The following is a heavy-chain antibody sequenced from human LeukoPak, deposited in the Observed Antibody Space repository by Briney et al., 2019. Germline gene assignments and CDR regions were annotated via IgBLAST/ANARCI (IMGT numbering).Heavy chain of an antibody. D-gene: IGHD4-17*01. CDR3: ARGPTTVTRAFDY. CDR2: IYTSGST. CDR1: GGSISIYY. J-gene: IGHJ4*02. Sequence: SETLSLTYTVSGGSISIYYWSWIRQPAGKGLEWIGRIYTSGSTNYNPSLKSRVTMSVDTSKNQFSLKLSSVTAADTAVYYCARGPTTVTRAFDYWGQGTLVTVSS. V-gene: IGHV4-4*07.